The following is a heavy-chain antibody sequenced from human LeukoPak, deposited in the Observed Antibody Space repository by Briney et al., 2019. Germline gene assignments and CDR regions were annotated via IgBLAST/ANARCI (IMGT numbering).Heavy chain of an antibody. CDR1: GYTFTTYY. J-gene: IGHJ4*02. CDR2: IDPSGGST. V-gene: IGHV1-46*01. D-gene: IGHD2-2*01. CDR3: ARVRYCSNTSCPDFDY. Sequence: ASVKVSCMASGYTFTTYYMHWVRQAPGQGLEWVGMIDPSGGSTNYAQKFQGRDTMTSDTSTTTVYMELSRLRSGDTAVYFWARVRYCSNTSCPDFDYWGQGTLVTVSA.